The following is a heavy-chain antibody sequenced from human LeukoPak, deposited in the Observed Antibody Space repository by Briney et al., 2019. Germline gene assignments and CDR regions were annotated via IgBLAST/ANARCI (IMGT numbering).Heavy chain of an antibody. V-gene: IGHV4-39*01. CDR3: ARQAVQRLADAFDI. Sequence: SETLSLTCTVSGGSISSSSYYWGWIRQPPGKGLEWIGSIYYSGSTFYNPSLKSRVTISVDTSKNQFSLKLSSVTAADTAVYHCARQAVQRLADAFDIWGQGTMVTVSA. J-gene: IGHJ3*02. CDR1: GGSISSSSYY. D-gene: IGHD6-25*01. CDR2: IYYSGST.